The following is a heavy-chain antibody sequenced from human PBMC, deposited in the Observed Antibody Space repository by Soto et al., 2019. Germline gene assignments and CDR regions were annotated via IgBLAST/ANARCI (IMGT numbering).Heavy chain of an antibody. CDR3: ARVSGSYSAYYYYYMYV. V-gene: IGHV4-31*03. CDR2: IYYSGST. D-gene: IGHD3-10*01. J-gene: IGHJ6*03. Sequence: SETLSLTCTVSGGSISSGGYYWSWIRQHPGKGLEWIGYIYYSGSTYYNPSLKSRVTISVDTSKNQFSLKLSSVTAADTAVYYCARVSGSYSAYYYYYMYVWGKGTTVTVS. CDR1: GGSISSGGYY.